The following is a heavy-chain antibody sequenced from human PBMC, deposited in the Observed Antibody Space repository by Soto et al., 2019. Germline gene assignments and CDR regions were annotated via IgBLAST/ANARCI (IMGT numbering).Heavy chain of an antibody. CDR3: ARGDGATILHYFDY. CDR2: IIPIFGTA. D-gene: IGHD5-12*01. Sequence: QVQLVQSGAEVKKPGSSVKVSCKASGGTFSSYAISWVRQAPGQGLEWMGGIIPIFGTANYAQKFQGRVTITADESKLTAYMELSSMRYEDTAVYYCARGDGATILHYFDYWGQGTLVTVSS. CDR1: GGTFSSYA. V-gene: IGHV1-69*12. J-gene: IGHJ4*02.